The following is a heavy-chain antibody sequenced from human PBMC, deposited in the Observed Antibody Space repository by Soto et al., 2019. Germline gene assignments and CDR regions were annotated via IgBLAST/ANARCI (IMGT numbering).Heavy chain of an antibody. J-gene: IGHJ3*02. Sequence: PGGSLRLSCAASGFTFSSYAMSWVRQAPGKGLEWVSAISGSGGSTYYADSVKGRFTISRDNSKNTLYLQMNSLRAEDTAVYYCAKCGAYYYGSGSPLDAFDIWGQGTMVTVSS. V-gene: IGHV3-23*01. CDR2: ISGSGGST. D-gene: IGHD3-10*01. CDR3: AKCGAYYYGSGSPLDAFDI. CDR1: GFTFSSYA.